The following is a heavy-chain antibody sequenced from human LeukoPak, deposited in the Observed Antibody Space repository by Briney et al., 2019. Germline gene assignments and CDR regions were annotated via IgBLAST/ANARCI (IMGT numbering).Heavy chain of an antibody. CDR1: RYSFINNW. CDR2: VYPGDSHT. V-gene: IGHV5-51*01. Sequence: GESLKISCQGSRYSFINNWIGWVRHMPGKGLDWMAIVYPGDSHTKYNPSFQGQVTISADKSSSTAYLQWISLRASDTAIYYCVRTPTCSSGSCYPNWFDSWGQGTLVTVSS. J-gene: IGHJ5*01. CDR3: VRTPTCSSGSCYPNWFDS. D-gene: IGHD2-15*01.